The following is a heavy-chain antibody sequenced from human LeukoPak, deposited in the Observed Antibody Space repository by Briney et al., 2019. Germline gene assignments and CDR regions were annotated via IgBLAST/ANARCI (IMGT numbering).Heavy chain of an antibody. Sequence: ASVKVSCKASGYTFTSYYMHWVRQAPGQGLEWMGWINPNSGGTNYAQKFQGRVTMTRDTSISTAYMELSRLRSDDTAVYYCARFRTKEYSYGLDAFDIWGQGTMVTVSS. D-gene: IGHD5-18*01. J-gene: IGHJ3*02. CDR3: ARFRTKEYSYGLDAFDI. CDR1: GYTFTSYY. CDR2: INPNSGGT. V-gene: IGHV1-2*02.